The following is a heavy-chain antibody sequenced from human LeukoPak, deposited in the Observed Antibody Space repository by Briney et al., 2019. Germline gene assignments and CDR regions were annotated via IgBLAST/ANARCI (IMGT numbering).Heavy chain of an antibody. J-gene: IGHJ4*02. CDR1: GGSISSSSAY. CDR2: IYYSKNT. CDR3: VSPRGLSYGYFDY. Sequence: SETLSLTCTVSGGSISSSSAYWGWIRQPPGKGLEWIGSIYYSKNTYYNPSLKSRVTISADTSKNQFSLTLGSVSDTDTAVYYCVSPRGLSYGYFDYWGQGTLVTVSS. D-gene: IGHD5-18*01. V-gene: IGHV4-39*01.